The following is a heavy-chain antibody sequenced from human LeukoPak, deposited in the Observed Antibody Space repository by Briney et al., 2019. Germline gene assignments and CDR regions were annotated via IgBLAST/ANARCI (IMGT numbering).Heavy chain of an antibody. J-gene: IGHJ4*02. Sequence: GGSLRLSCAASGFTFSSYDMKWVRQAPGEGLECVSYINSTGGIRIYADSVKGRFSISRDDAKNSLYMQMNSLRAEETAIYYCARASPGDAYGPAAYWGQGNLVTVSS. CDR2: INSTGGIR. V-gene: IGHV3-48*03. CDR3: ARASPGDAYGPAAY. CDR1: GFTFSSYD. D-gene: IGHD2-2*01.